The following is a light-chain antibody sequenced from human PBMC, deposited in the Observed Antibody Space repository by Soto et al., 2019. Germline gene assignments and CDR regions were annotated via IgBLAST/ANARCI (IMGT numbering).Light chain of an antibody. CDR1: QRVSSN. Sequence: EIVMTQSPATLSVSPGERVTLSCRASQRVSSNLAWYQQKPGQAPRLLMYGASTRATGIPARFSGSGSGTEFTLTISSLQSEDFAVDYCQQYDNWPITFGQGTRLEI. CDR2: GAS. V-gene: IGKV3-15*01. J-gene: IGKJ5*01. CDR3: QQYDNWPIT.